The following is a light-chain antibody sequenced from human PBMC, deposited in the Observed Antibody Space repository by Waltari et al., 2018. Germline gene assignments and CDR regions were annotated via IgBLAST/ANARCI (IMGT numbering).Light chain of an antibody. Sequence: DIQMTQSPSSLSASVGDRVTITCRTSQSISNFLNWYQQKSGKAPKLLISAASSLQSGVSSRFSGSGSGTEFTLTTNNLQPEDFATYYCQQSLNTPPTFGQGSRLDIK. CDR2: AAS. V-gene: IGKV1-39*01. CDR3: QQSLNTPPT. J-gene: IGKJ5*01. CDR1: QSISNF.